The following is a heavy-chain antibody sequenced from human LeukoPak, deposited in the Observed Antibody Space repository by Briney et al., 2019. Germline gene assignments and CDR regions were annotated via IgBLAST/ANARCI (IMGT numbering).Heavy chain of an antibody. CDR1: GGTFSSYA. CDR2: IIPIFGTA. V-gene: IGHV1-69*05. CDR3: AREVRYYDFWSGYSAYFDY. J-gene: IGHJ4*02. D-gene: IGHD3-3*01. Sequence: SVKVSCKASGGTFSSYAISWVRQAPGQGLEWMGGIIPIFGTANYAQKFQGRVTITTDESTSTAYMELSSLRSEDTAVYYCAREVRYYDFWSGYSAYFDYWGQGTLVTVSS.